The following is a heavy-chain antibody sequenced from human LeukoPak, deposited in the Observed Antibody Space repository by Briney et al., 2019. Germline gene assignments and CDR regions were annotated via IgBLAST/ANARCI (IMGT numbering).Heavy chain of an antibody. CDR3: ARGWGATKDWGYYYYYYYMDV. D-gene: IGHD3-16*01. CDR2: INPNSGGT. J-gene: IGHJ6*03. Sequence: ASVKVSCKASGYTFTDYYMHWVRQAPGQGLEWMGWINPNSGGTNYAQKFQGRVTMTRDTSISTAYMELSRLRSDDTAVYYCARGWGATKDWGYYYYYYYMDVWGKGTTVTISS. V-gene: IGHV1-2*02. CDR1: GYTFTDYY.